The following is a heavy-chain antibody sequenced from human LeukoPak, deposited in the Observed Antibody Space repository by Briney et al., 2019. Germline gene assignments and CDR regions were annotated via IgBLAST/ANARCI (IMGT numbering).Heavy chain of an antibody. CDR1: GFTFRGYG. Sequence: GGSLRLSCAASGFTFRGYGMHWVRQAPGKGLEWVAVISYDGSNKYYADSVKGRFTISRDNSKNTLYLQMNSLRAEDTAVYYCAKDHRGYCSSTSCPYYFDYWGQGTLVTVSS. CDR3: AKDHRGYCSSTSCPYYFDY. J-gene: IGHJ4*02. CDR2: ISYDGSNK. D-gene: IGHD2-2*01. V-gene: IGHV3-30*18.